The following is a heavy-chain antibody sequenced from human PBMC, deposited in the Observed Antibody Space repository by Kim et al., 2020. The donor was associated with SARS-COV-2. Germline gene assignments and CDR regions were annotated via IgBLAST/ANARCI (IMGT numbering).Heavy chain of an antibody. CDR3: ARSHNRNYILFDA. CDR2: ISNSGSTI. J-gene: IGHJ5*02. V-gene: IGHV3-11*01. CDR1: GFIFSDYY. D-gene: IGHD1-20*01. Sequence: GGSLRLSCAASGFIFSDYYISWVRQTPGGGLEWLAWISNSGSTIDYADSVGGRFTISRDNSKNSLYLDMGGLRGEDTAMYYCARSHNRNYILFDAWGQGPLVSVSP.